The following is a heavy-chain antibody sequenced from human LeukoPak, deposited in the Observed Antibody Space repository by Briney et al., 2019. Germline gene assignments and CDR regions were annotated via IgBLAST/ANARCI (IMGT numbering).Heavy chain of an antibody. J-gene: IGHJ4*02. V-gene: IGHV3-21*01. D-gene: IGHD2-2*01. CDR1: GFTFSSYS. Sequence: GGSLRLSCAASGFTFSSYSMSWVRQAPGKGLEWVSSISSSSSYIYYADSVKGRLTISRDNAKNSLYLQMNGLRAEDTAVYYCARGSSSCFDYWGQGTLVTVSS. CDR2: ISSSSSYI. CDR3: ARGSSSCFDY.